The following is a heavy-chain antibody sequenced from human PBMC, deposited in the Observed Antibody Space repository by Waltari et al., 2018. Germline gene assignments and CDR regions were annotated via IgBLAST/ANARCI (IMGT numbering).Heavy chain of an antibody. CDR2: IYGSSGST. V-gene: IGHV4-38-2*01. D-gene: IGHD3-3*01. J-gene: IGHJ4*03. CDR1: GYSISSGYG. CDR3: ARGGLATYNLDS. Sequence: QVQLQESGPGLVKPSETLSLTCAVSGYSISSGYGWGCIRQPPGKGLEWIGQIYGSSGSTYCNPSLKSRVTVSKGTSKNQFSLKLSSVTAADTAVYYCARGGLATYNLDSWGQGVVVTVSS.